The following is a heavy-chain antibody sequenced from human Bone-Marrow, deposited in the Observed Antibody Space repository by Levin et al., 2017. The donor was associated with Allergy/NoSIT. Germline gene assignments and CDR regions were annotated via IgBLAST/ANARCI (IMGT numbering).Heavy chain of an antibody. CDR3: AKQGQLGYEIDY. CDR2: INWNSYTI. D-gene: IGHD6-6*01. CDR1: GFSFEDYA. Sequence: PGGSLRLSCAASGFSFEDYAMHWVRQAPGKGLEWLSRINWNSYTITYADSVKGRFTISRDNAKKFLYLQMNSLRAEDTALYYCAKQGQLGYEIDYWGQGTLVTVS. J-gene: IGHJ4*01. V-gene: IGHV3-9*01.